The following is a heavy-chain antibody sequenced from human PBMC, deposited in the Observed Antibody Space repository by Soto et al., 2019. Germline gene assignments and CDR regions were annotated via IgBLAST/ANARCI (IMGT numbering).Heavy chain of an antibody. J-gene: IGHJ4*02. CDR2: INPSGGST. CDR3: ARFLLGITMVRGARGYFDY. D-gene: IGHD3-10*01. Sequence: ASVKVSCKASGYTFTSYYMHWVRQAPGQGLEWMGIINPSGGSTSYAQKFQGRVTMTRDTSTSTVYMELSSLRSEDTAVYYCARFLLGITMVRGARGYFDYWGQGTLVTVSS. CDR1: GYTFTSYY. V-gene: IGHV1-46*01.